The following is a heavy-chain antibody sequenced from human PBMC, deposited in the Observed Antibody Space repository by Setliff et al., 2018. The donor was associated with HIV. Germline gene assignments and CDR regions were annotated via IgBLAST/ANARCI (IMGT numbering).Heavy chain of an antibody. D-gene: IGHD3-9*01. Sequence: PSETLSLTCTVSGGSVSSGSYYWNWIRQPAGKGLEWIGRIYTSGSTNYNPSLKSRVTISVDTSKNQFSLKLSSVPAADTAMYYCARVALLRYPEAFDIWGQGTMVTVSS. CDR3: ARVALLRYPEAFDI. CDR1: GGSVSSGSYY. J-gene: IGHJ3*02. CDR2: IYTSGST. V-gene: IGHV4-61*02.